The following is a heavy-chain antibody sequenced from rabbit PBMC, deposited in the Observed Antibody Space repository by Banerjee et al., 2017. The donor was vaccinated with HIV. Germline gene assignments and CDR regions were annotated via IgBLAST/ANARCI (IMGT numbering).Heavy chain of an antibody. J-gene: IGHJ3*01. CDR1: GSDISSYY. V-gene: IGHV1S28*01. D-gene: IGHD4-1*01. CDR3: VRDSHGWGADL. Sequence: QSLEESGGGLVTPGGTLTLTCKASGSDISSYYMSWVRQAPGEGLEWIGIIDTGGSTYYASWVNGRFTISSHNAQNTVDLQMNSLTAADTATYFCVRDSHGWGADLWGQGTLVTVS. CDR2: IDTGGST.